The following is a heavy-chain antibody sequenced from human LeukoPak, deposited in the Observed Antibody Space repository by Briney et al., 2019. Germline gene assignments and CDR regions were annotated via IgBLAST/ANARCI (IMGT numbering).Heavy chain of an antibody. J-gene: IGHJ6*04. D-gene: IGHD2-2*02. Sequence: GASVKVSCKASGYTFTSYGISWVRQAPGQGLEWMGGIIPIFGTANYAQKFQGRVTITADESTSTAYMELSSLRSEDTAVYYCARRLLGYCSSTSCYMYYGMDVWGKGTTVTVSS. CDR1: GYTFTSYG. V-gene: IGHV1-69*13. CDR3: ARRLLGYCSSTSCYMYYGMDV. CDR2: IIPIFGTA.